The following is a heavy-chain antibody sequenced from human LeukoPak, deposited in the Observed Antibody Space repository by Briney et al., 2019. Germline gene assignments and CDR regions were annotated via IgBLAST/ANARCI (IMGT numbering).Heavy chain of an antibody. CDR2: ISYDGSNK. Sequence: GRSLRLSCAASGFTFSSYGMHWVRQAPGKGLEWVAVISYDGSNKYYADSVKGRFTISRDNSKNTLYLQMNSLRAEDMAVYYCAKQGYSGSYSLISYFDYWGQGTLVTVSS. D-gene: IGHD1-26*01. CDR3: AKQGYSGSYSLISYFDY. CDR1: GFTFSSYG. V-gene: IGHV3-30*18. J-gene: IGHJ4*02.